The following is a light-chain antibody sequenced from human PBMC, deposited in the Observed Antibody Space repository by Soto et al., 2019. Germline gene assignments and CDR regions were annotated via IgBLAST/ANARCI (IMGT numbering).Light chain of an antibody. V-gene: IGLV1-51*01. CDR3: ATWDRSLSVGV. J-gene: IGLJ2*01. CDR2: DND. Sequence: QSVLTQPPSVSAAPGQKVTISCSGSSSNIANNYVFWYQQLPGTAPKLPIYDNDKRPSGIPDRFSGSKSGTSATLGITGLQTGDEADYYCATWDRSLSVGVFGGGTKLTVL. CDR1: SSNIANNY.